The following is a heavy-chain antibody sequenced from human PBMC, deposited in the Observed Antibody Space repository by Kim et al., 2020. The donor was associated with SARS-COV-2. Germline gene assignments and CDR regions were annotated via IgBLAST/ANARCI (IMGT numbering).Heavy chain of an antibody. V-gene: IGHV3-53*01. D-gene: IGHD3-10*01. CDR2: IY. CDR1: GFTVRSSF. J-gene: IGHJ1*01. CDR3: ARVGDYGSGKVVY. Sequence: GGSLRLSCAASGFTVRSSFMSWVRQAPGKGLEWLSVIYSPDSVKGQITFSRDNSKNTFNLQMNSLRADDTAVYYCARVGDYGSGKVVYWGQGTPVTVSS.